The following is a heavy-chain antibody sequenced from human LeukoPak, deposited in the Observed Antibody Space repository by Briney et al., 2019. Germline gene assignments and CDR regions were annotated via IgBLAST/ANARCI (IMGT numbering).Heavy chain of an antibody. V-gene: IGHV1-2*02. J-gene: IGHJ4*02. D-gene: IGHD1-26*01. CDR3: ARDRVVGATTSLRY. CDR2: INPNSGGT. CDR1: GYTFTGYY. Sequence: ASVKVSCKASGYTFTGYYMHWVRQAPGQGLEWMGWINPNSGGTNYAQKFQGRVTMTRDTSISTAYMELSRLRSDDTAVYYCARDRVVGATTSLRYWGQGTLVTVSS.